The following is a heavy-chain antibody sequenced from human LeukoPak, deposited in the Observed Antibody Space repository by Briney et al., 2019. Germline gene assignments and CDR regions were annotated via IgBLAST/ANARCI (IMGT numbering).Heavy chain of an antibody. Sequence: PGGSLRLSCAASGFTFSSYSMNWVRQAPGKGLEWVSSISSSSSYIYYADSVKGRFTISRDNAKNSLYLQMNSLRAEDTAVYYCAKDGRGYCSSTSCYTPLDYWGQGTLVTVSS. V-gene: IGHV3-21*01. D-gene: IGHD2-2*02. J-gene: IGHJ4*02. CDR2: ISSSSSYI. CDR3: AKDGRGYCSSTSCYTPLDY. CDR1: GFTFSSYS.